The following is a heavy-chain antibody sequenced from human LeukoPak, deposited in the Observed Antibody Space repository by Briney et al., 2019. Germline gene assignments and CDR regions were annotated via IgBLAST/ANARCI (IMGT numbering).Heavy chain of an antibody. D-gene: IGHD3-10*01. V-gene: IGHV3-7*01. Sequence: GGSLRLSCAASGFTFSSYWMSWVRQAPGKGLEGVANIKQDGSEKYYVDSVKGRFTISRDNAKNSLYLQMNSLRAEDTAVYYCARDFHSGSYLYWGQGTLVTVSS. CDR1: GFTFSSYW. CDR3: ARDFHSGSYLY. CDR2: IKQDGSEK. J-gene: IGHJ4*02.